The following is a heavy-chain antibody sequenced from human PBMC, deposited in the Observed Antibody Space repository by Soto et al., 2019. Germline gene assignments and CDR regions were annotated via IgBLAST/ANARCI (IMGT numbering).Heavy chain of an antibody. D-gene: IGHD2-21*02. CDR1: GGSISSSSYY. J-gene: IGHJ4*02. CDR2: IYYSGST. Sequence: SETLSLTCTVSGGSISSSSYYWGWIRQPPGKGLEWIGSIYYSGSTYYNPSLKSRVTISVDTSKNQFSLKLSSVTAADTAVYYCARHPITVVTYNYWGQGTLVTVSS. CDR3: ARHPITVVTYNY. V-gene: IGHV4-39*01.